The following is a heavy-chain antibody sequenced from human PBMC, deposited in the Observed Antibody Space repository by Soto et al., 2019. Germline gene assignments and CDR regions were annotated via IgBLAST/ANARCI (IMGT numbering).Heavy chain of an antibody. J-gene: IGHJ4*02. CDR2: ISGSGGST. V-gene: IGHV3-23*01. D-gene: IGHD6-19*01. CDR1: GFTFSSYA. Sequence: GGSLRLSCAASGFTFSSYAMSWVRQAPGKGLEWVSAISGSGGSTYYADSVKGRFTISRDNSKNTLYLQMNSLRAEDTAVYYCAKEGYSSGWYSPPLVDYWGQGTLVTVSS. CDR3: AKEGYSSGWYSPPLVDY.